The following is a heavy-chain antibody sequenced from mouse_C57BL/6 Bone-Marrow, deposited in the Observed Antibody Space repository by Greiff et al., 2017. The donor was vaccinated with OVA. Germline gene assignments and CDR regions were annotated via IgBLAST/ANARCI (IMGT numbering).Heavy chain of an antibody. V-gene: IGHV1-85*01. CDR1: GYTFTSYD. Sequence: VKLMESGPELVKPGASVKLSCTASGYTFTSYDINWVKQTPGQGLEWIGWIYPRDGSTKYTEKFKGKATLTVDTSSITAYMELHSLTSDDSAVYFCAREDYYYGRSLAWFAYWGQGTLVTVSA. CDR2: IYPRDGST. D-gene: IGHD1-1*01. J-gene: IGHJ3*01. CDR3: AREDYYYGRSLAWFAY.